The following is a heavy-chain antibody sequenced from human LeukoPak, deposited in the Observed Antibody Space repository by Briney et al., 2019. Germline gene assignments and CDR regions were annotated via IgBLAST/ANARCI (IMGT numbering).Heavy chain of an antibody. Sequence: GGSLRLSCAASGFTFSSYAISWFRQAPEKGLELVSTISDSGARTFYADSVKGRFTISRDNSQNTLDLQMNYLSAEDTAIYYCARSRVPASLDQVFDVWGQGAMVTVSS. D-gene: IGHD2-2*01. V-gene: IGHV3-23*01. J-gene: IGHJ3*01. CDR3: ARSRVPASLDQVFDV. CDR1: GFTFSSYA. CDR2: ISDSGART.